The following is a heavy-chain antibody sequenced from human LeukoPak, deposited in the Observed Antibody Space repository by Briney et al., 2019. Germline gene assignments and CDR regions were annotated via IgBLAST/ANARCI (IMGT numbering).Heavy chain of an antibody. CDR1: GGSFSAYY. V-gene: IGHV4-34*01. Sequence: SETPSLTCAVYGGSFSAYYWSWIRQPPGKGLEWIGEINHSGSTNYNPSLKSRVTISVGTSKNQFSLKLSSVTAADTAVYYCARLAGDYVDYWGQGTLVTVSS. J-gene: IGHJ4*02. CDR3: ARLAGDYVDY. D-gene: IGHD4-17*01. CDR2: INHSGST.